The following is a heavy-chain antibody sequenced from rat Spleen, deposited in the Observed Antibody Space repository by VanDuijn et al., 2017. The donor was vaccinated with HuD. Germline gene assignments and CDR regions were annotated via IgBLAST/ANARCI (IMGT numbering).Heavy chain of an antibody. V-gene: IGHV2-4*01. CDR2: IWTGGNA. Sequence: QVQLKESGPGLVQPSQTLSLTCTVSGFSLISYGVSWVRQPPGKGLEWIGAIWTGGNAAYTSLLKSRLSISRDTSKNQVFLKMSSLQTEDTATYYCARDRNYFDYWGQGVMVTVSS. J-gene: IGHJ2*01. CDR3: ARDRNYFDY. CDR1: GFSLISYG.